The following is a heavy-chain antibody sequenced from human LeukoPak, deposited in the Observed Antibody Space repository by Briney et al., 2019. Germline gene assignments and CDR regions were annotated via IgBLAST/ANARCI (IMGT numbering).Heavy chain of an antibody. J-gene: IGHJ4*02. D-gene: IGHD3-22*01. V-gene: IGHV4-59*01. Sequence: SETLSLTCTVSGGSIRSYYCSWIRQPPGKGLEWIGYIYYSGSTNYNPSLKSRVTISVDTSKNQFSLKLSSVTAADTAVYYCARVRQWLNTEGFDYWGRGTLVTVSS. CDR3: ARVRQWLNTEGFDY. CDR1: GGSIRSYY. CDR2: IYYSGST.